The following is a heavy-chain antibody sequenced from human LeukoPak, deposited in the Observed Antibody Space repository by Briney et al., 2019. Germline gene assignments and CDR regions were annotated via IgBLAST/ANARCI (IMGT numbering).Heavy chain of an antibody. J-gene: IGHJ4*02. CDR1: GYTFTGYY. CDR3: ARGSRSYYDSSGYAY. V-gene: IGHV1-2*06. CDR2: INPNSGGT. Sequence: ASVKVSCKASGYTFTGYYMHWVRQAPGQGLEWMGRINPNSGGTNYAQKFQGRVTMTRDTSTSTAYMELRSLRSDDTAVYYCARGSRSYYDSSGYAYWGRGTLVTVSS. D-gene: IGHD3-22*01.